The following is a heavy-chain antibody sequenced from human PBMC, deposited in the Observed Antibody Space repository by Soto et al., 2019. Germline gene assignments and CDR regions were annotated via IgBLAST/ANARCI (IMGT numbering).Heavy chain of an antibody. CDR2: IKSEGSGGTT. J-gene: IGHJ3*01. Sequence: EEQLVESGGGLVKPGGSLRLSCAGSGFTFSLAWMNWVRQAPGKGLEWVGRIKSEGSGGTTDYAAPVKGRFTISRDDSINTLYLQMNNLKTEDTAVYYCTHSWTFYSDNTVCGQGTMVTVSS. D-gene: IGHD3-22*01. CDR1: GFTFSLAW. V-gene: IGHV3-15*07. CDR3: THSWTFYSDNTV.